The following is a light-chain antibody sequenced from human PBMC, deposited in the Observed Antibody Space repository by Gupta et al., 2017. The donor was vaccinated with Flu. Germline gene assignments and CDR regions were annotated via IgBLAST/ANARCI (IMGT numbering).Light chain of an antibody. CDR1: SSNIGNNY. CDR2: ENN. J-gene: IGLJ2*01. V-gene: IGLV1-51*02. CDR3: GTWDSSLRAGVV. Sequence: QSVLTQPPSVSAAPGQKVTISCSGSSSNIGNNYVSWYQQLPGTAPKLLIYENNKRPSGIPDRFSCSKSGTSATLGTTGLQTGDEADYYCGTWDSSLRAGVVFGGGTKLTVL.